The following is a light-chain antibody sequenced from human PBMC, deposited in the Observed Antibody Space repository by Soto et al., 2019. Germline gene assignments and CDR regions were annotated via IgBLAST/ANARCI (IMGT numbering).Light chain of an antibody. Sequence: EIVLTQSPAILSVSPVERAILSFRASQSISRSLAWYQQTPGQAPRLLISDASTRATGIPARFSGSGSGTEFTLTISSLQSEDFATYYCQQYNSYSTCGGGTKVDI. CDR2: DAS. J-gene: IGKJ4*01. CDR1: QSISRS. CDR3: QQYNSYST. V-gene: IGKV3-15*01.